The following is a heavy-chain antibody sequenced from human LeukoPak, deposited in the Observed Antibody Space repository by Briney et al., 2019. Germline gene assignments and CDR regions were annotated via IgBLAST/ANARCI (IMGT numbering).Heavy chain of an antibody. V-gene: IGHV3-11*06. J-gene: IGHJ4*02. D-gene: IGHD3-16*01. CDR3: ASSRLETVMSDH. CDR1: GFTFSDYY. CDR2: ISSGSTYI. Sequence: PGGSLRLSCAASGFTFSDYYMSWIRQAPGKGLEWISYISSGSTYINYADSVKGRFTISRDNAKNSVYLQMNSLRAEDTAVYYCASSRLETVMSDHWGQGALVTVSS.